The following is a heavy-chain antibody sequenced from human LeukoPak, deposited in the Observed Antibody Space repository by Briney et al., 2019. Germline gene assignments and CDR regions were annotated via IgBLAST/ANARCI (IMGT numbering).Heavy chain of an antibody. D-gene: IGHD5-18*01. J-gene: IGHJ4*02. CDR2: ISWNSGSI. V-gene: IGHV3-9*01. CDR3: AKDNTAMVSSVGYFDY. Sequence: GGSLRLSCAASGFTFDDYAMHWVRHAPGKGLEWVSGISWNSGSIGYADSVKGRFTISRDNAKNSLYLQMNSLRAEDTALYYCAKDNTAMVSSVGYFDYWGQGTLVTVSS. CDR1: GFTFDDYA.